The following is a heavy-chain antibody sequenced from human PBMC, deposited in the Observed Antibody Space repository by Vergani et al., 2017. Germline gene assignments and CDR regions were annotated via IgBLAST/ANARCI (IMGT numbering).Heavy chain of an antibody. CDR1: GFTVSSNY. V-gene: IGHV3-53*01. CDR2: IYSGGST. Sequence: EVQLVESGGGSIQPGGSLRLSCAASGFTVSSNYMSWVRQAPGKGLEWVSVIYSGGSTYYADSVKGRFTISRDNSKNTLYLQMNSLRAEDTAVYYCARGTGIAVAGYFDYWGQGTLVTVSS. CDR3: ARGTGIAVAGYFDY. J-gene: IGHJ4*02. D-gene: IGHD6-19*01.